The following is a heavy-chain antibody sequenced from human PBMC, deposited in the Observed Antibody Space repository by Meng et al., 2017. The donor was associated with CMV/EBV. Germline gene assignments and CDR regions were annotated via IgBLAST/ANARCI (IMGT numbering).Heavy chain of an antibody. V-gene: IGHV3-30*02. J-gene: IGHJ4*02. D-gene: IGHD2-2*01. Sequence: GGSLRPSCAASGFTFSSSAMHWVRHAPGKGLEWVALIRYDGSNKYYADSVKGRFTISRENSKNTLYLQMNSLRAEDTAVYYCAKDSSASSAKGSYFDNWGQGTLVTVSS. CDR2: IRYDGSNK. CDR1: GFTFSSSA. CDR3: AKDSSASSAKGSYFDN.